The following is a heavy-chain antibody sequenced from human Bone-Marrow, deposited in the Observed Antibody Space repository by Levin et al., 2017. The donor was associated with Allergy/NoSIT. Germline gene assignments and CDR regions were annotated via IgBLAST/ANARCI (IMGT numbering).Heavy chain of an antibody. J-gene: IGHJ4*02. CDR2: ISAGSHDT. Sequence: GESLKISCAASGFTLSSYSMNWVRQAPGKGLEWVSSISAGSHDTYYAASVKGRFTISRDNSKNTHYLQMNSLRAEDTAVYYCTRDRGEWGQFYFDYWGQGILVTVSS. CDR3: TRDRGEWGQFYFDY. CDR1: GFTLSSYS. V-gene: IGHV3-21*01. D-gene: IGHD1-26*01.